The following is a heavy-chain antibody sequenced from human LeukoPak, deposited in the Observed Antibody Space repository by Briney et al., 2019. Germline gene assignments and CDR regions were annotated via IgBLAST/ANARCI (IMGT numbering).Heavy chain of an antibody. CDR1: GFTFSRYG. J-gene: IGHJ3*02. CDR2: ISYDGSNK. CDR3: ARDGCASCYHWDAFDI. V-gene: IGHV3-30*03. Sequence: GGSLRLSCAASGFTFSRYGMHWVRQAPGKGLEWVAVISYDGSNKYYADSVKGRFTISRDNSKHTLYLQMNSLRAEDTAVYYCARDGCASCYHWDAFDIWGQGTMVTVSS. D-gene: IGHD2-2*01.